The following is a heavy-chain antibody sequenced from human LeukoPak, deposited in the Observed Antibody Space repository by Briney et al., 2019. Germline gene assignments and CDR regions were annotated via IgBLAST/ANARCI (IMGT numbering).Heavy chain of an antibody. CDR1: GDTFTSYG. CDR3: ARDPRTTGAYYDSSGIALGY. J-gene: IGHJ4*02. V-gene: IGHV1-18*01. CDR2: ISAYNGNT. D-gene: IGHD3-22*01. Sequence: ASVKVSCKASGDTFTSYGISWVRQAPGQGLEWMGWISAYNGNTNYAQKLQGRVTMTTDTSTNTAYKELRSLRSDDTAVYYCARDPRTTGAYYDSSGIALGYSGQGTLVTVSS.